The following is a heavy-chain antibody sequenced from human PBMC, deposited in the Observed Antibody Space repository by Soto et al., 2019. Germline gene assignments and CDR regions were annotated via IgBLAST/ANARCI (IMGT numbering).Heavy chain of an antibody. CDR3: AKFFVETGGSSGWPWSFHF. V-gene: IGHV3-23*01. D-gene: IGHD6-25*01. Sequence: EMQLLDSGGGLVQRGGSLRLSCAASGFTVSSYAMSWVRQAPGKGLEWVSAISGTGGTTYYADSVKGRFTISRDNSRNTLHLQMNSLRAEDTAIYYCAKFFVETGGSSGWPWSFHFWGQGTLVTVSS. CDR2: ISGTGGTT. CDR1: GFTVSSYA. J-gene: IGHJ4*02.